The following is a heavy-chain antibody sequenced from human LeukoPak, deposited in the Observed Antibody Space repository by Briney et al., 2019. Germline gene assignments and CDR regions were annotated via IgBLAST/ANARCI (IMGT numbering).Heavy chain of an antibody. D-gene: IGHD6-19*01. CDR2: VSLDGIT. Sequence: PSGTLSLTCVFSGDSISDDSVNKNNWLNWVRQAPGKGLEWIGDVSLDGITNYNPSLLGRVTISLDKSAKQVSLRLTSVTAADTAIYYCARDSSAPRSYFALDVWGQGTTVTVSS. V-gene: IGHV4-4*02. J-gene: IGHJ6*01. CDR3: ARDSSAPRSYFALDV. CDR1: GDSISDDSVNKNNW.